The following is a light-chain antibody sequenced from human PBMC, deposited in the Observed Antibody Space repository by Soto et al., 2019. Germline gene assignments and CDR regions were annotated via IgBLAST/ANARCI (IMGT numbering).Light chain of an antibody. Sequence: TQSPATLSLSPGERVTLSCRASQSISSYLAWYQQKPGQPPRLLIYDASNRATGIPVRFSGSGSGTDFTLTISSLEPEDFAVYYCQQSSNWPPWITFGQGTRLEIK. J-gene: IGKJ5*01. CDR2: DAS. CDR3: QQSSNWPPWIT. CDR1: QSISSY. V-gene: IGKV3-11*01.